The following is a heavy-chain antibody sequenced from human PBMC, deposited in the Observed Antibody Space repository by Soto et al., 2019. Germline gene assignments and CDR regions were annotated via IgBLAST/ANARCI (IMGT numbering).Heavy chain of an antibody. CDR1: GFTFSDYY. D-gene: IGHD6-13*01. CDR3: ARAPNQLSHIAAAGD. Sequence: GGSLRLSCAASGFTFSDYYMSWIRQAPGKGLEWVSYISSSSSYTNYADSVKGRFTISRDNAKNSLYLQMNSLRAEDTAVYYCARAPNQLSHIAAAGDWGQGTLVTVSS. J-gene: IGHJ4*02. V-gene: IGHV3-11*06. CDR2: ISSSSSYT.